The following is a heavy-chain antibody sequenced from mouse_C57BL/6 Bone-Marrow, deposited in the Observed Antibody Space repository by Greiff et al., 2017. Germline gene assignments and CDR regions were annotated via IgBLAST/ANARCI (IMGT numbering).Heavy chain of an antibody. V-gene: IGHV1-80*01. D-gene: IGHD1-1*01. J-gene: IGHJ3*01. CDR2: IYPGDGDT. Sequence: QVHVKQSGAELVKPGASVKISCKVSGYAFSTYWMNWVKQRPGKGLEWIGQIYPGDGDTNYNGKFKGKATLTADKSSSTAYMQLSSLTSEDSAIYYCARSFIPAWFAYWGQGTLVTVSA. CDR3: ARSFIPAWFAY. CDR1: GYAFSTYW.